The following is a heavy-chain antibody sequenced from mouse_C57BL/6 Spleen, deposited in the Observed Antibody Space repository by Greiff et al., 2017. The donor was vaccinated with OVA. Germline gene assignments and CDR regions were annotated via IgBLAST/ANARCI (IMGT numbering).Heavy chain of an antibody. J-gene: IGHJ4*01. Sequence: EVQRVESGGGLVKPGGSLKLSCAASGFTFSSYAMSWVRQTPEKRLEWVATISDGGSYTYYPDNVKGRFTISRDNAKNNLYLQMSHLKSEDTAMYYCARDKDSNYYAMDYWGQGTSVTVSS. V-gene: IGHV5-4*01. CDR3: ARDKDSNYYAMDY. CDR1: GFTFSSYA. D-gene: IGHD2-5*01. CDR2: ISDGGSYT.